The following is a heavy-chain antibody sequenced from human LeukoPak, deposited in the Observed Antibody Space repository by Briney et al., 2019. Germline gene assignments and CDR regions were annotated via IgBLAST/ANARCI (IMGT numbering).Heavy chain of an antibody. D-gene: IGHD6-13*01. V-gene: IGHV3-21*01. J-gene: IGHJ4*02. CDR1: GFTFSSYS. Sequence: GGSLRLSCAASGFTFSSYSMNWVRQAPGKGLEWVSSISSSSSYIYYADSVKGRFTISRDNAKNSLYLQMNSLRAEDTAVYYCARGGSNSWTKTDYWGQGTLVTVSS. CDR3: ARGGSNSWTKTDY. CDR2: ISSSSSYI.